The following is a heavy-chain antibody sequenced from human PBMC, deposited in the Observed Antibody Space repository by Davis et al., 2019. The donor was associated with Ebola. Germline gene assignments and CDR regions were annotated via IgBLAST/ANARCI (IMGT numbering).Heavy chain of an antibody. V-gene: IGHV5-51*01. CDR1: EYSFSDYW. Sequence: GESLKISCQGSEYSFSDYWIGWVRQMPGKGLEWMGIIYPGDSDTRYSPSFQGQVTISADKSISTAYLQWSSLKASDTAIYYCARLNDYYDSSGPATFSDYWGQGTLVTVSS. D-gene: IGHD3-22*01. CDR2: IYPGDSDT. CDR3: ARLNDYYDSSGPATFSDY. J-gene: IGHJ4*02.